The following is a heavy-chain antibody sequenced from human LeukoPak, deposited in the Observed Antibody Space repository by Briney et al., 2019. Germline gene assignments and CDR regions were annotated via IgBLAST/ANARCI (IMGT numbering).Heavy chain of an antibody. J-gene: IGHJ4*02. D-gene: IGHD3-22*01. CDR2: IQYDGSNK. V-gene: IGHV3-30*02. CDR3: AKDPTHYRVWDYYETIGLSY. CDR1: GFTFSSYG. Sequence: GGSLRLSCAASGFTFSSYGIHWVRQAPGKGLEWVTFIQYDGSNKFYADSVKGRFTISRDNSKNTLYLQMNSLRAEDTAVYYCAKDPTHYRVWDYYETIGLSYWGQGTLVTVSS.